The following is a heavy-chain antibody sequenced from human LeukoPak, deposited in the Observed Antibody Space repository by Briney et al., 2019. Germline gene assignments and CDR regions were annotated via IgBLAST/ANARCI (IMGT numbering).Heavy chain of an antibody. J-gene: IGHJ4*02. V-gene: IGHV1-2*02. CDR1: GYTFTDYY. CDR2: INPNSGGT. D-gene: IGHD5-24*01. Sequence: ASVKVSCKASGYTFTDYYLHWVRQAPGQGLEWMGWINPNSGGTNFAQKFQGRVTMTRDTSITTAYMELSRLRSDDTAVYYCARIGYNHYFDYWGQGTLVTVSS. CDR3: ARIGYNHYFDY.